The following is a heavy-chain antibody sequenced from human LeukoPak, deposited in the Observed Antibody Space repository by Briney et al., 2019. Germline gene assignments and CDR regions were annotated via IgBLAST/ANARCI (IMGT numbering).Heavy chain of an antibody. CDR1: GFTFSSYA. CDR2: ISGSGGST. Sequence: GGSLRLSCAASGFTFSSYAMSWVRQAPGKGLEWVSAISGSGGSTYYADSVKGRFTISRDNAKNSLYLQMNSLRAEDTAVYYCAREEKAAVDYWGQGTLVTVSS. CDR3: AREEKAAVDY. D-gene: IGHD6-13*01. V-gene: IGHV3-23*01. J-gene: IGHJ4*02.